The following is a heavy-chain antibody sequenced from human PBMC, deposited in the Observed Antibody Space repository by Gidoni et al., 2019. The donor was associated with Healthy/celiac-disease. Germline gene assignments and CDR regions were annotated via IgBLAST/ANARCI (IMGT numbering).Heavy chain of an antibody. D-gene: IGHD5-18*01. Sequence: EVQLVESGGGVVQPGGSMSLSCAASGVILSSSWMHWVRQGPGKGLVWVSRMYSEGSSTSYADSVKGPFTISRDNAKNTLYLQMNSLRAEDTAVYYCARDKGIQLWLPYWYFDLWGRGTLVTVSS. CDR3: ARDKGIQLWLPYWYFDL. CDR2: MYSEGSST. CDR1: GVILSSSW. J-gene: IGHJ2*01. V-gene: IGHV3-74*01.